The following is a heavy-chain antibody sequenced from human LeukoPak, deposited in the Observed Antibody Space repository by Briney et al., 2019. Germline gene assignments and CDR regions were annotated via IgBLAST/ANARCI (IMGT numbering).Heavy chain of an antibody. D-gene: IGHD3-22*01. CDR3: ARHGVPYYYDSRGYPDS. V-gene: IGHV4-39*01. CDR1: GGSISSSSYY. CDR2: IYYSGST. Sequence: PSETLSLTCTVSGGSISSSSYYWGWIRQPPGKGLEWIGSIYYSGSTYYNPSLKSRVTISVDTSKNQFSLKLSSVTAADTAVYYRARHGVPYYYDSRGYPDSWGREPLVTVSS. J-gene: IGHJ5*01.